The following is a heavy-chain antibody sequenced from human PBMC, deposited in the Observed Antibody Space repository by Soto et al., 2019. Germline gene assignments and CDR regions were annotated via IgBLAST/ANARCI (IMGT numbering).Heavy chain of an antibody. Sequence: ASVKVSCKASGYTFTSYDINWVRQATGQGLEWMGWMNPNSGNTGYAQKFQGRVTMTRNTSISTAYMELSSLRSEDTAVYYCARGRYSSSWYSLYYYYGMDVWGQGTTVTVSS. CDR3: ARGRYSSSWYSLYYYYGMDV. V-gene: IGHV1-8*01. CDR1: GYTFTSYD. CDR2: MNPNSGNT. D-gene: IGHD6-13*01. J-gene: IGHJ6*02.